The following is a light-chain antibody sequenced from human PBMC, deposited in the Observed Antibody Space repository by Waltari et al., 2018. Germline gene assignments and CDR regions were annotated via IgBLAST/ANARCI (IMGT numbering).Light chain of an antibody. J-gene: IGKJ1*01. Sequence: IVLTQSPATLSLSPGERATLSCRASQSISTYLAGYQQKPGQAPRLLISDASYRATGIPARFSGSGSGTDFTLTISSLEPEDFAVYYCQQRSDLPPITFGQGTKVEI. CDR3: QQRSDLPPIT. CDR2: DAS. V-gene: IGKV3-11*01. CDR1: QSISTY.